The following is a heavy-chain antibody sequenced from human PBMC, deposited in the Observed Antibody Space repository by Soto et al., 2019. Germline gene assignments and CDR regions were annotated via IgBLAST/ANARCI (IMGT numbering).Heavy chain of an antibody. Sequence: GESLKISCKGSGYSFTSYWIGWVRQMPGKGLEWMGIIYPGDSDTRYSPSFQGQVTISADKSISTAYLQWSSLKASDTAMYYCARQFYYDSSGYPPYYYYRMDVWGQGTTVTVSS. D-gene: IGHD3-22*01. CDR1: GYSFTSYW. CDR3: ARQFYYDSSGYPPYYYYRMDV. J-gene: IGHJ6*02. V-gene: IGHV5-51*01. CDR2: IYPGDSDT.